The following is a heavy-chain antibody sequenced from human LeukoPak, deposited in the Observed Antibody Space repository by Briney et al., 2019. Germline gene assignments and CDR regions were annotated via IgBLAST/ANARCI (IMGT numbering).Heavy chain of an antibody. CDR3: ARGYSTTRALGHFDL. V-gene: IGHV1-18*01. CDR2: ISAYNGNT. Sequence: GASVKVSCKVSGYTLTELSMHWVRQAPGKGLEWMGWISAYNGNTNYAQKLQGRVTMTTDTSTSTAYMELRSLRSDDTAVYYCARGYSTTRALGHFDLWGRGTLVTVSS. D-gene: IGHD6-13*01. CDR1: GYTLTELS. J-gene: IGHJ2*01.